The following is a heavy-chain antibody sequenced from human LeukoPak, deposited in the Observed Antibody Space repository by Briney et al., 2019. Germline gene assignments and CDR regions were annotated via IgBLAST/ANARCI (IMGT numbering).Heavy chain of an antibody. Sequence: SETLSLTCTVSGRSISSYSWSWIRQPPGKGLEWLGYIYYSGSTNYNPSLKSRVTISVDTSKKQFSLKLSSVTAADTAVYYCAAQGRYSSGWRADYWGQGTLVTVSS. J-gene: IGHJ4*02. D-gene: IGHD6-19*01. V-gene: IGHV4-59*01. CDR1: GRSISSYS. CDR3: AAQGRYSSGWRADY. CDR2: IYYSGST.